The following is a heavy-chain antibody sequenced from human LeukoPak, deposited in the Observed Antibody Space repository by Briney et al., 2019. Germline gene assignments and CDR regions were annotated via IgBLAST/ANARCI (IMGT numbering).Heavy chain of an antibody. J-gene: IGHJ4*02. V-gene: IGHV1-3*01. CDR2: INAGNGNT. CDR3: ARDEHVLRYFDWLSASYFDY. CDR1: GYTFTSYA. D-gene: IGHD3-9*01. Sequence: ASVKVSCKASGYTFTSYAMHWVRQAPGQSLEWMGWINAGNGNTKYSQKFQGRVTITRDTSASTAYMELSSLRSEDTAVYYCARDEHVLRYFDWLSASYFDYWGQGTLVTVSS.